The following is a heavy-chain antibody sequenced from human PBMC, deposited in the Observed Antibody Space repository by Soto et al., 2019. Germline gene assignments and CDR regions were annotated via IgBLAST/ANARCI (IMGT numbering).Heavy chain of an antibody. J-gene: IGHJ4*02. CDR1: VHTFTSYG. V-gene: IGHV1-18*04. Sequence: GXSVKVSCKASVHTFTSYGISWVRQAPGQGLEWMGWISTYSGNTNYAQKLQGRVTMTTDTSTSTVYMELRSLRSDDTAVYYCARDESNYLDFWGQGTLVTVSS. CDR2: ISTYSGNT. CDR3: ARDESNYLDF.